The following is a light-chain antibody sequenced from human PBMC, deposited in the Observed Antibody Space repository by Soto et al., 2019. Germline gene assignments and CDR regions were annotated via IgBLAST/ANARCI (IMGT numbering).Light chain of an antibody. J-gene: IGLJ2*01. Sequence: NFMLTQPHSVSESPGKTVTISCTGSSGSIAGNYVQWYQQRPGSAPTTVIYQDNQRPPGVPDRFSGSIDSSSDSASLTISGLTTEDEADYYCQSHGINHIVFGGGTKLTVL. CDR2: QDN. V-gene: IGLV6-57*02. CDR1: SGSIAGNY. CDR3: QSHGINHIV.